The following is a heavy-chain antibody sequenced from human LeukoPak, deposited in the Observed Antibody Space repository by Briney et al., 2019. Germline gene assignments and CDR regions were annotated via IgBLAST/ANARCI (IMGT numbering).Heavy chain of an antibody. J-gene: IGHJ2*01. V-gene: IGHV4-59*01. CDR2: IYYSGST. D-gene: IGHD6-19*01. CDR1: GGSISSYY. Sequence: SETLSLTCTVSGGSISSYYWSWIRQPPGKGLEWIGYIYYSGSTNYNPSLKSRVTISVDTSKNQFSLKLSSVTAADTAVYYCARSEQWLVHPYWYFDLWGRGTLVTVSS. CDR3: ARSEQWLVHPYWYFDL.